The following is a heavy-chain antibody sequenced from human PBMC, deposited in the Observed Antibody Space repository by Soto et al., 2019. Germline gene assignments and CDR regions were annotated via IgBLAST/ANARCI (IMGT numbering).Heavy chain of an antibody. D-gene: IGHD1-1*01. CDR2: IYWDDDK. CDR1: GFSLSTSGVG. Sequence: QITLKESGPTLVEPTQTLTLTCTFSGFSLSTSGVGVGWVRQSPGKALEWLAFIYWDDDKSYSPSLRSRLTITNDTSKNPVVLTIPNIDPVATATYFCAHRSPYIGDWNECWFDPWAQGTLVTFSS. CDR3: AHRSPYIGDWNECWFDP. V-gene: IGHV2-5*02. J-gene: IGHJ5*02.